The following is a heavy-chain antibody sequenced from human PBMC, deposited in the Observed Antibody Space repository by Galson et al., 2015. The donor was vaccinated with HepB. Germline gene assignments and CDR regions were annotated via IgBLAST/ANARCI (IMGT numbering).Heavy chain of an antibody. V-gene: IGHV1-18*04. Sequence: SVKVSCKASGYTFTSYGMHWVRQAPGQGLEWMGIISPNDGNTSYAQKLQGRVTMTTDTSTSTAYMELRSLRSDDTAVYYCARDLVGGVAGATYAYYYMDAWGKGTPVTVSS. CDR2: ISPNDGNT. CDR3: ARDLVGGVAGATYAYYYMDA. D-gene: IGHD2-15*01. J-gene: IGHJ6*03. CDR1: GYTFTSYG.